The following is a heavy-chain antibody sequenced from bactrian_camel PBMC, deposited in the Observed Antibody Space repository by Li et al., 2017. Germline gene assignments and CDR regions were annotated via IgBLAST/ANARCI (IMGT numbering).Heavy chain of an antibody. CDR1: GYQYVSNC. CDR2: IYTQGGDT. CDR3: AKGCAGRAWIPVD. V-gene: IGHV3S1*01. D-gene: IGHD1*01. J-gene: IGHJ4*01. Sequence: HVQLVESGGGSMQDGGSLRLTCAVSGYQYVSNCMAWSRQAPGKGRESIASIYTQGGDTYYHESVKGRFTISRDNAKSILYLQLNSLKTEDTAMYACAKGCAGRAWIPVDRGQGTQVTVSS.